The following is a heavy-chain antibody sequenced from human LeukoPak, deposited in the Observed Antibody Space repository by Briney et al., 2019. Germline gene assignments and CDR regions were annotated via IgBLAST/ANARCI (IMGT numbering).Heavy chain of an antibody. CDR2: IVVGSGDT. Sequence: SVKVSCKASGFTFASSIIQWVRQARGQRLEWIGWIVVGSGDTIYAQRFQERVTITRDVSAGTAYMELSSLRSEDTAVYFCAADDFSTTGPIDSWGQGTLVSVSS. V-gene: IGHV1-58*02. CDR3: AADDFSTTGPIDS. J-gene: IGHJ4*02. CDR1: GFTFASSI. D-gene: IGHD3-3*01.